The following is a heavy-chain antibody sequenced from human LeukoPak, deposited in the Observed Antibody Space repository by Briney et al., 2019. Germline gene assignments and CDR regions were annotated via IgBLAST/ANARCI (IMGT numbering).Heavy chain of an antibody. Sequence: PGGSLRLSCAASGFTFSSYEMNWVRPAPGKGLEWVSYISSSGSTIYYVDSVKGRFTISRDNAKNSLYLQMNSLRAEDTAVYYCASLGTYGDYREGFDYWGQGTLVTVSS. J-gene: IGHJ4*02. CDR2: ISSSGSTI. CDR3: ASLGTYGDYREGFDY. D-gene: IGHD4-17*01. V-gene: IGHV3-48*03. CDR1: GFTFSSYE.